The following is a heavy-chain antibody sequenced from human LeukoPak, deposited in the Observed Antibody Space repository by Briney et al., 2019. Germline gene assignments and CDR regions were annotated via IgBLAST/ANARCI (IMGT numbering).Heavy chain of an antibody. CDR2: IFYSGIT. D-gene: IGHD6-13*01. CDR1: GGSIISGGSY. CDR3: SRRDCSHSSCLYWYFDL. V-gene: IGHV4-39*07. Sequence: PSETLSLTCNVSGGSIISGGSYWGWIRQPLGRGLEWIGSIFYSGITYYNPSLKSRVTISVDTSKNQFSLRLSSVTAADTAVYFCSRRDCSHSSCLYWYFDLWGRGTLLTVSS. J-gene: IGHJ2*01.